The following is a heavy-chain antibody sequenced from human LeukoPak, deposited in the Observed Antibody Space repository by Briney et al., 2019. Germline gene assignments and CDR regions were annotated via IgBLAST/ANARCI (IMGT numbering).Heavy chain of an antibody. CDR2: ISDSGGRT. CDR1: GITLSNYG. V-gene: IGHV3-23*01. J-gene: IGHJ6*02. CDR3: ARDWNFLIF. D-gene: IGHD2/OR15-2a*01. Sequence: QAGGSLRLSCAVSGITLSNYGMSWVRQAPGKGLEWVAGISDSGGRTNYADSVKGRFTISRDNAKNSLYLQMNTLRAEDTAVYYCARDWNFLIFWGQGTTVTVSS.